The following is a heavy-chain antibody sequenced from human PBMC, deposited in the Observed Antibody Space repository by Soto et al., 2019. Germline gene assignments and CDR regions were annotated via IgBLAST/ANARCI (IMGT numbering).Heavy chain of an antibody. D-gene: IGHD3-22*01. J-gene: IGHJ4*02. Sequence: LRLSCAASGFTFSSYGMHWVRQAPGKGLEWVAIISYEGINKYYADSVRGRFTISRDNSKNTLFLQMNSLRAEDTAVYYCAKGVYYDSSGYYYTIDYWGQGTLVTVS. CDR2: ISYEGINK. CDR1: GFTFSSYG. CDR3: AKGVYYDSSGYYYTIDY. V-gene: IGHV3-30*18.